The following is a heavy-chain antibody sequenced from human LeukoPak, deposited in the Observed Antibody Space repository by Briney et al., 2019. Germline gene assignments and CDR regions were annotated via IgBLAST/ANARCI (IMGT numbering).Heavy chain of an antibody. J-gene: IGHJ4*02. CDR2: IYYSGST. CDR3: ARVESSGWYRASSFDY. D-gene: IGHD6-19*01. Sequence: PSETLSLTCTVSGGSISSYYWSWIRQPPGKGLEWIGYIYYSGSTNYNPSLKSRVTISVDTSKNQFSLKLSSVTAADTAVYYCARVESSGWYRASSFDYWGQGTLVTVSS. V-gene: IGHV4-59*01. CDR1: GGSISSYY.